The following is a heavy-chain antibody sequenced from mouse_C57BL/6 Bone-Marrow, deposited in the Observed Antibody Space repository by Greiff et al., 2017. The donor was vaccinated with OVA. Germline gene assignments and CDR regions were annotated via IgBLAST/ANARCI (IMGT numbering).Heavy chain of an antibody. V-gene: IGHV14-4*01. CDR3: TTYPLRRYFGD. CDR2: IDPENGDT. J-gene: IGHJ2*01. CDR1: GFNIKDDY. Sequence: EVKLQESGAELVRPGASVKLSCTASGFNIKDDYMHWVKQRPEQGLEWIGWIDPENGDTEYASKFQGKATITADTSSNTAYLQLSSLTSEDTAVYYCTTYPLRRYFGDRGPGTTLSAAS. D-gene: IGHD2-4*01.